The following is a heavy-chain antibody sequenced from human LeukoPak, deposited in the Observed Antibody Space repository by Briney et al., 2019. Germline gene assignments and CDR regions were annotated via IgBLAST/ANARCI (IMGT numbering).Heavy chain of an antibody. CDR2: INAYNGNT. V-gene: IGHV1-18*01. CDR3: ARNSSTWYGGVGDY. CDR1: GYTFTSYG. Sequence: ASVKVSCKASGYTFTSYGISWVRQSPGQGREGMGWINAYNGNTKNEQKLQGRVTMTTDTSTSKAYMELRSLRSDDTAVYYCARNSSTWYGGVGDYWGQGTLVTVSS. D-gene: IGHD6-13*01. J-gene: IGHJ4*02.